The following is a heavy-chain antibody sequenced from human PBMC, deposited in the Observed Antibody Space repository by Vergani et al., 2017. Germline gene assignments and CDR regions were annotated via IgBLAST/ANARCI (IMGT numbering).Heavy chain of an antibody. CDR3: ARGNIVVVVAATWFDP. V-gene: IGHV4-34*01. Sequence: QVQLQQWGAGLLKPSETLSLTCAVYGGSFSGYYWSWIRQPPGKGLEWIGEINHSGSTNYNPSLKSRVTISVDMSKNQFSLKLSSVTAADTAVYYCARGNIVVVVAATWFDPWGQGTLVTVSS. CDR2: INHSGST. CDR1: GGSFSGYY. J-gene: IGHJ5*02. D-gene: IGHD2-15*01.